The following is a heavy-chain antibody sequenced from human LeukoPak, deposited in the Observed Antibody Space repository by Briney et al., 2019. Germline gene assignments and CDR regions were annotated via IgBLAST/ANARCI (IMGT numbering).Heavy chain of an antibody. CDR2: ISGSGVST. V-gene: IGHV3-23*01. J-gene: IGHJ4*02. D-gene: IGHD4-23*01. CDR3: AREVYGGIYY. CDR1: GFTFSSYA. Sequence: PGGSLSLSCAASGFTFSSYAMSWVRQAPGKGLEWVSVISGSGVSTYYADSVKGRFTISRDNSKNTLFLQMNGLRAEDTAVYYCAREVYGGIYYWGPGTLVTVSS.